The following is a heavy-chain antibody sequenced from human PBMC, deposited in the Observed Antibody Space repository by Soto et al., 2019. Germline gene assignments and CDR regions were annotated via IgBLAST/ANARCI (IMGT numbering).Heavy chain of an antibody. CDR2: ISGYNGNT. CDR1: GYTFTSYG. D-gene: IGHD3-10*01. V-gene: IGHV1-18*04. J-gene: IGHJ6*02. Sequence: ASVKVSCKASGYTFTSYGISWVRQAPGQGLEWMGLISGYNGNTNYAQKFQGRVTMTTDTSTNTAYMEVRSLRSDHTAVYYCASASITMIRGVTYYYYGVDVLGQGTTVTVSS. CDR3: ASASITMIRGVTYYYYGVDV.